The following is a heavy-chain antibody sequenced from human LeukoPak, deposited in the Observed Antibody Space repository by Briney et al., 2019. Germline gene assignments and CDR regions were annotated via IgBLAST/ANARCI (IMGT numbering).Heavy chain of an antibody. Sequence: SVKVSCKASGGTFISYAISWVRQAPGQGLEWMGGIIPIFGTANYAQKFQGRVTITTDESTSTAYMELSSLRSKDTAVYYCARDVAYSSSSPEDDYWGQGTLVTVSS. J-gene: IGHJ4*02. CDR2: IIPIFGTA. CDR3: ARDVAYSSSSPEDDY. D-gene: IGHD6-6*01. CDR1: GGTFISYA. V-gene: IGHV1-69*05.